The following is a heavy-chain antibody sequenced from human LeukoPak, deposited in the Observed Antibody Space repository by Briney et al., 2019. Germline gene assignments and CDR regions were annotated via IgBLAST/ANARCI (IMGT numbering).Heavy chain of an antibody. Sequence: GGSLRLSCAASGFTFSSYGMHWVRQAPGKGLEWVAVIWYDGSNKYYADSVKGRFTISRDNSKNTLYLQMISLRAEDTAVYYCARGRGSYHYYYYYGMDVWGQGTTVTVSS. CDR3: ARGRGSYHYYYYYGMDV. CDR1: GFTFSSYG. V-gene: IGHV3-33*01. D-gene: IGHD2-15*01. J-gene: IGHJ6*02. CDR2: IWYDGSNK.